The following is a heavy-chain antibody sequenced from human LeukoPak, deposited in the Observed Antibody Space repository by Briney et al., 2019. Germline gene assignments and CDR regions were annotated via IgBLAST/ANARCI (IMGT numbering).Heavy chain of an antibody. J-gene: IGHJ4*02. CDR1: GGSISSNNYY. CDR3: ASSPSGYWWNFDC. V-gene: IGHV4-39*01. D-gene: IGHD3-22*01. Sequence: KPSETLSLTCTVSGGSISSNNYYWGWIRQPPGKGLEWIGSIYYSGSTYNNPSLKSRVTISVDTTKNQFSLKLTSVTAADTAVYYCASSPSGYWWNFDCWGQGTLVTASS. CDR2: IYYSGST.